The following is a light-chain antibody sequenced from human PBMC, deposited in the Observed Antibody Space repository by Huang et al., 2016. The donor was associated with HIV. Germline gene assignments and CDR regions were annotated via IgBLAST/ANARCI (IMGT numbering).Light chain of an antibody. CDR3: QQYNNWPPIT. CDR2: CAS. CDR1: QSVRSN. J-gene: IGKJ5*01. V-gene: IGKV3-15*01. Sequence: EIVMTQSPATLSVSPGERATLSCRASQSVRSNVAWYQQKPGKAPRRLIYCASTRATGIPARFRGSGSGTEFTLTISSLQSEDFVVYYCQQYNNWPPITFGQGTRLEI.